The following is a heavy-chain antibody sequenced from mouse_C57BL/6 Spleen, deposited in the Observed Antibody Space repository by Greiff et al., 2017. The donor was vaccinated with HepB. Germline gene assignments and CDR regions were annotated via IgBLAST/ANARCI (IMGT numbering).Heavy chain of an antibody. CDR3: ARGSNLAWFAY. Sequence: VQLQQSGPVLVKPGASVKMSCKASGYTFTDYYMNWVKQSHGKSLEWIGVINPYNGGTSYNQKFKGKATLTVDKSSSTAYMELNSLTSEDSAVYYCARGSNLAWFAYWGQGTLVTVSA. V-gene: IGHV1-19*01. CDR1: GYTFTDYY. CDR2: INPYNGGT. J-gene: IGHJ3*01. D-gene: IGHD2-5*01.